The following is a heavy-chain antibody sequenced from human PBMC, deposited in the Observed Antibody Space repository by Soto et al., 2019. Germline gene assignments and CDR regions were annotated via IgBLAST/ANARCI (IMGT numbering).Heavy chain of an antibody. CDR3: AREGQWLVLGAFDI. D-gene: IGHD6-19*01. CDR1: GGSISSYY. Sequence: XXTLSLPCTVSGGSISSYYWRWIRQPPGKGLEWIGYIYYSGSTNYNPSLKSRVTISVDTSKNQFSLKLSSVTAADTAVYYCAREGQWLVLGAFDIWGQGTMVTVSS. J-gene: IGHJ3*02. V-gene: IGHV4-59*01. CDR2: IYYSGST.